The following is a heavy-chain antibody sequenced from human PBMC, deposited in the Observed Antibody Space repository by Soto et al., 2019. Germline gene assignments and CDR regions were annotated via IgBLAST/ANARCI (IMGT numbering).Heavy chain of an antibody. D-gene: IGHD6-13*01. CDR2: IGGSGGYK. J-gene: IGHJ4*02. CDR3: AKDAAMVSSTFNYFDY. Sequence: EVQLLESGGGLVQPGGSLRLSCAASGFFFSSYAMSWVRQAPGKGLEWVSGIGGSGGYKSYADSVKGRFTISRDNSKNTLYLQMESVGAEDTAVYYCAKDAAMVSSTFNYFDYWGQGTLVAVSS. CDR1: GFFFSSYA. V-gene: IGHV3-23*01.